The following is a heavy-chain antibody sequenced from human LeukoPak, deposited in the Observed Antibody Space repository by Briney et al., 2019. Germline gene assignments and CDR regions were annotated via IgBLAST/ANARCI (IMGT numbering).Heavy chain of an antibody. V-gene: IGHV3-30*02. CDR2: IRYDGRNR. CDR3: AKLRESGYSYGSFDY. CDR1: GFTFNNYN. J-gene: IGHJ4*02. Sequence: GGSLRLSCAASGFTFNNYNMNWVRQAPGKGLEWVAFIRYDGRNRYYADSVKGRFTVSRDNSKNTVHLQMDSLRTEDTGLYYCAKLRESGYSYGSFDYWGQGTLVTVSS. D-gene: IGHD5-18*01.